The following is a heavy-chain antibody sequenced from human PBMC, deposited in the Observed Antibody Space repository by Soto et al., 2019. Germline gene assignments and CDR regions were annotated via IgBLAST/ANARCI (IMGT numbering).Heavy chain of an antibody. CDR2: SIPIFGTA. Sequence: VTVSCRASGGTFSSYAISWVRQAPGQGLEWMGGSIPIFGTANYAQKFQGRVTITADESTSTAYMELSSLRSEDTAVYYCARGAGNYYYYGMDVWGQGTTVTVSS. J-gene: IGHJ6*02. CDR3: ARGAGNYYYYGMDV. CDR1: GGTFSSYA. V-gene: IGHV1-69*13.